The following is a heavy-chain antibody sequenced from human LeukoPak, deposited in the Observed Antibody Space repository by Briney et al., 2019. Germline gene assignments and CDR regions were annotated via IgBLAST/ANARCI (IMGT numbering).Heavy chain of an antibody. V-gene: IGHV4-30-2*01. J-gene: IGHJ4*02. CDR1: GVSISSGGYS. CDR2: IYHSGST. CDR3: ARTLRAGRYYFDY. Sequence: SETLSLTCAVSGVSISSGGYSWSWIRQPPGKGLEWIGYIYHSGSTYYNPSLKSRVTISVDRSKNQFSLKLSSVTAADTAVYYCARTLRAGRYYFDYWAREPWSPSPQ. D-gene: IGHD3-10*01.